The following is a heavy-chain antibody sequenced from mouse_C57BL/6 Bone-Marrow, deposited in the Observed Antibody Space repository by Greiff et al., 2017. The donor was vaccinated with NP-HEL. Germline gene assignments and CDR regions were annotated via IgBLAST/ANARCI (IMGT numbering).Heavy chain of an antibody. CDR2: IDPEDGET. J-gene: IGHJ2*01. Sequence: EVQLQQSGAELVKPGASVKLSCTASGFNIKDYYMHWVKQRTEQGLEWIGRIDPEDGETKYAPKFQGKATITADTSSNTAYLQLSSLTSEDTAVYYCARHYYGSSYYYFDYWGQGTTLTVSS. V-gene: IGHV14-2*01. D-gene: IGHD1-1*01. CDR3: ARHYYGSSYYYFDY. CDR1: GFNIKDYY.